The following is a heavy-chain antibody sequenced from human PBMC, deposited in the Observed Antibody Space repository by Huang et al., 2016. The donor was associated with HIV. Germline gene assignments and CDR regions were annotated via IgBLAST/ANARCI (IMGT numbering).Heavy chain of an antibody. V-gene: IGHV4-61*01. J-gene: IGHJ4*02. CDR1: GGSVTSDTYN. CDR3: ARGRYYYEASGFDFDY. CDR2: VYHRWST. D-gene: IGHD3-22*01. Sequence: QVQLQESGPGLVKPSETLSLTCTVSGGSVTSDTYNWNWIRQPPGKGLEWIGYVYHRWSTNSNPSRKRRVSISIDTSTNQFSLKLSSVTAADTAVYYCARGRYYYEASGFDFDYWGQGTLLTVSS.